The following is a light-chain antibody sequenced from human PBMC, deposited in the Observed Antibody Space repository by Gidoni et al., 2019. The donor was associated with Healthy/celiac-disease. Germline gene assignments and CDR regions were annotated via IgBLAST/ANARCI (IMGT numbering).Light chain of an antibody. J-gene: IGKJ1*01. V-gene: IGKV3-20*01. CDR1: QSVSSSY. Sequence: EIVLTQSPGTLALSPGERATLPCRASQSVSSSYLAWYQQKPGQAPRLLIYGASSRATGIPDRFSGSGSGTDFTLTISRLEPEDFAVYYCQQYGSSPRTFGRGTKVEIK. CDR2: GAS. CDR3: QQYGSSPRT.